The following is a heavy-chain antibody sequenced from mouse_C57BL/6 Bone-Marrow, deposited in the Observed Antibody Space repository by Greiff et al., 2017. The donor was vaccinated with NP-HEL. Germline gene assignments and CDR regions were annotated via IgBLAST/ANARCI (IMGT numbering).Heavy chain of an antibody. D-gene: IGHD3-2*02. CDR1: GYTFTDYY. CDR3: ARYGAAQATGAY. Sequence: VQLQQSGPELVKPGASVQISCKASGYTFTDYYMNWVKQSHGKSLEWIGDINPNNGGTSYNQKFKGKATLTVDKSSSTAYMELRSLTSEDSAVYYCARYGAAQATGAYWGQGTLVTVSA. V-gene: IGHV1-26*01. CDR2: INPNNGGT. J-gene: IGHJ3*01.